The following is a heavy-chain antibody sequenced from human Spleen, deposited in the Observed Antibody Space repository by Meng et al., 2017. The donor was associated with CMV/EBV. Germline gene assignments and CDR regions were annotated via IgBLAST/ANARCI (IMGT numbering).Heavy chain of an antibody. V-gene: IGHV1-2*02. CDR1: GYTFIDYY. J-gene: IGHJ4*02. Sequence: ASGYTFIDYYIQWVRQAPGQGLEWMGWINPKTGGTNYAQKFQGRVSMTSDMPISAAYMELSRLTSDDTAVYFCARDRVGFSTWQIDSWGQGTLVTVSS. CDR3: ARDRVGFSTWQIDS. D-gene: IGHD1-26*01. CDR2: INPKTGGT.